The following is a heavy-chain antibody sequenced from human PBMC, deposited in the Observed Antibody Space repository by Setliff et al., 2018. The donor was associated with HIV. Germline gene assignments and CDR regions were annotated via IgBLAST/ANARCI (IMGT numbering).Heavy chain of an antibody. V-gene: IGHV4-39*01. J-gene: IGHJ4*02. CDR1: GGSISSSSYY. CDR3: AWAPITIFGVLIMPGSYDY. Sequence: SETLSLTCTVSGGSISSSSYYWGWIRQPPGKGLEWIGSVYYSGSTYYNPSLKSRVTLSVDTSKNQFSLKLSSVTAAGTAVYYCAWAPITIFGVLIMPGSYDYWGQGTLVTVSS. CDR2: VYYSGST. D-gene: IGHD3-3*01.